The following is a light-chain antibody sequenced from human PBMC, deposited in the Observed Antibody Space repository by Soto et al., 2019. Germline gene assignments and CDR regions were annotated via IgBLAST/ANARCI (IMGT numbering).Light chain of an antibody. CDR3: QQYRSWPRT. CDR1: QSGDIS. V-gene: IGKV3-15*01. Sequence: ILLTHSPVVLSVSPLERSILSGRASQSGDISLAWYQQKPGQAPRLLIYGVSTRATDMPGTFSGSGSGTEFTLTITSLRPEDFGVYYCQQYRSWPRTFGQGTKVDI. J-gene: IGKJ1*01. CDR2: GVS.